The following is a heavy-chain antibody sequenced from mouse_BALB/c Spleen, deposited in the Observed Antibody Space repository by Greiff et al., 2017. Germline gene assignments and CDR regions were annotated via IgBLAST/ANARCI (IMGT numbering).Heavy chain of an antibody. CDR1: GFAFSSYD. V-gene: IGHV5-12-1*01. Sequence: LVESGGGLVKPGGSLKLSCAASGFAFSSYDMSWVRQTPEKRLEWVAYISSGGGSTYYPDTVKGRFTISRDNAKNTLYLQMSSLKSEDTAMYYCARHEYLYAMDYWGQGTSVTVSS. CDR2: ISSGGGST. CDR3: ARHEYLYAMDY. J-gene: IGHJ4*01. D-gene: IGHD5-1*01.